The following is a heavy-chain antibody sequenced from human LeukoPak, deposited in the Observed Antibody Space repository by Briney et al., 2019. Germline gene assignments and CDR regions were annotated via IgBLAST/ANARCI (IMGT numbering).Heavy chain of an antibody. Sequence: QPGGSLRLSCAASGFTFSSYSMNWVRQAPGKGLEWVSYISSSSSPIYYADSVKGRFTISRDNAKNSLYLQMNSLRAEDTAVYYCAREEWFDAFDIWGQGTMVTVSS. V-gene: IGHV3-48*01. D-gene: IGHD3-3*01. CDR1: GFTFSSYS. J-gene: IGHJ3*02. CDR3: AREEWFDAFDI. CDR2: ISSSSSPI.